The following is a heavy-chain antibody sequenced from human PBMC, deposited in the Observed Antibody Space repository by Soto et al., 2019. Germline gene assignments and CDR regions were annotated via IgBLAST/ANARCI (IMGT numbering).Heavy chain of an antibody. CDR3: ARDRGRSRGYYPYWFDP. J-gene: IGHJ5*02. CDR1: GGTFSSYA. Sequence: QVQLVQSGAEVKKPGSSVKVSCKASGGTFSSYAISWVRQAPGQGLEWMGEIIPIFGTANYAQKFQGRVTITADDSTSTAYMELSSLRSEDTAVYYCARDRGRSRGYYPYWFDPWGQGTLVTVSS. CDR2: IIPIFGTA. V-gene: IGHV1-69*12. D-gene: IGHD3-22*01.